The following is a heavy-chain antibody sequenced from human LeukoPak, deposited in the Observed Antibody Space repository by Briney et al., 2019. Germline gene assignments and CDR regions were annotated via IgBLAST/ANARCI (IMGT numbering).Heavy chain of an antibody. CDR3: AKGGYYDSSGYYYGPLQDYYYYMDV. Sequence: PGGSLRLSCAASGFTFSSYGMSWVRQAPGKGLEWVSAISGSGGSTYYGDSVKGRFTISRDNSKNTLYLQMNSLRAEDTAVYYCAKGGYYDSSGYYYGPLQDYYYYMDVWGKGTTVTISS. CDR1: GFTFSSYG. CDR2: ISGSGGST. V-gene: IGHV3-23*01. J-gene: IGHJ6*03. D-gene: IGHD3-22*01.